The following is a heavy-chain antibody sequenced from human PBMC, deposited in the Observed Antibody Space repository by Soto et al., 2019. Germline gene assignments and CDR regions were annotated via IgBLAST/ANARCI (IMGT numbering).Heavy chain of an antibody. J-gene: IGHJ5*02. CDR3: AKLSCTSSTCYFPGWFDP. V-gene: IGHV4-31*03. D-gene: IGHD2-2*01. Sequence: PSETLSLTCTVSGDSISGGASFWSWIRQPPGKGLEWIANVYYSGSSYYNPSLKSRLTISVDTTKNQFSLQLKSMTAADTAAYYCAKLSCTSSTCYFPGWFDPWGQGTLVTVS. CDR1: GDSISGGASF. CDR2: VYYSGSS.